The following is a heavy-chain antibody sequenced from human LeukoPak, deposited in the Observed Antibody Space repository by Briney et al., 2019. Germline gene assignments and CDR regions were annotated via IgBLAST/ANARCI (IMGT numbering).Heavy chain of an antibody. CDR1: GGSISSYY. CDR2: IHYSGST. Sequence: SETLSLTCTVSGGSISSYYWSWIRQPPGKGLEWIGYIHYSGSTNYNPSLKSRVTISVDTSKNQFSLKLSSVTAADTAVYYCARSGTTVTTVWFDPWGQGTLVTVSS. V-gene: IGHV4-59*08. D-gene: IGHD4-17*01. CDR3: ARSGTTVTTVWFDP. J-gene: IGHJ5*02.